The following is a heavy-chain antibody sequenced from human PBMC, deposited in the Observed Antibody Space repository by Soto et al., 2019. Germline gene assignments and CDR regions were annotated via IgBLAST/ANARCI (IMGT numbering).Heavy chain of an antibody. J-gene: IGHJ4*02. CDR3: ARRKEREGQKDGEE. V-gene: IGHV1-8*01. Sequence: ASVKVSCKASGYTFTTYDISWVRQATGQGLEWMGWMNPYSGNTGYAQKFQGRVTVTRNTSISTVDMERSGRRQDEKAGEEGARRKEREGQKDGEEGGQG. CDR1: GYTFTTYD. D-gene: IGHD7-27*01. CDR2: MNPYSGNT.